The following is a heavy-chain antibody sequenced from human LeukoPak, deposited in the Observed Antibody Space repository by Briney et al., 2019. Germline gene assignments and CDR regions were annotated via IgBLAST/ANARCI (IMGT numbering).Heavy chain of an antibody. J-gene: IGHJ5*02. CDR3: ARTREYSSSWYFPPFDP. V-gene: IGHV1-2*02. CDR1: GYTFTGYY. D-gene: IGHD6-13*01. CDR2: INPNSGRT. Sequence: ASVRVSCKASGYTFTGYYMNWVRQAPGQGLEWMGWINPNSGRTNYAQNFQGRVTMTRDPSISTAYMELSGLTSNDTAVYYCARTREYSSSWYFPPFDPWGQGTLVTVSS.